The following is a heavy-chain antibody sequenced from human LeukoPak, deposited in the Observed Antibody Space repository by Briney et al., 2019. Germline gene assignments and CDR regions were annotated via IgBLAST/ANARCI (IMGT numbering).Heavy chain of an antibody. V-gene: IGHV4-59*01. Sequence: SETLSLTCTVSGGSISSYYWSWIRQPPGKGLEWIGYIYYSGSTNYNPSLKSRVTISVDTSKNQFSLKLSSVTAADTAVYYCASAGIQLWSGYFDYWGQGTLVTVSS. CDR2: IYYSGST. CDR3: ASAGIQLWSGYFDY. D-gene: IGHD5-18*01. CDR1: GGSISSYY. J-gene: IGHJ4*02.